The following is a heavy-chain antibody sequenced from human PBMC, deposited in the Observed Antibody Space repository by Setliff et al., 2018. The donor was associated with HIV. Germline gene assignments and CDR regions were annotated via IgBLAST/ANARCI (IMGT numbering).Heavy chain of an antibody. CDR2: IYIDGGR. J-gene: IGHJ5*01. Sequence: PGGSLRLSCAASGFTFSFYSMTWVRQAPGRGLEWISVIYIDGGRNYADSVKGRFTISRDNSKDMLYLHMNSLRTEDTAVYYCARPLLRTNTVYGILGNWFDSWGRGTLVTVSS. V-gene: IGHV3-53*01. CDR1: GFTFSFYS. D-gene: IGHD2-8*01. CDR3: ARPLLRTNTVYGILGNWFDS.